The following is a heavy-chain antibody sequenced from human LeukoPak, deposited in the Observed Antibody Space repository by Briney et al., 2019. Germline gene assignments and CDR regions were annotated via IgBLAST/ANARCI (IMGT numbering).Heavy chain of an antibody. Sequence: GRSLRLSCAASGFTFSSYAMHWVRQAPGKGLEWVAVISYDGSNKYYADSVKGRFTISRDNSKNTLYLQMNSLRAEDTAVYYCARGGGIQLWQFDYWGQGTLVTVSS. D-gene: IGHD5-18*01. CDR2: ISYDGSNK. J-gene: IGHJ4*02. CDR1: GFTFSSYA. CDR3: ARGGGIQLWQFDY. V-gene: IGHV3-30*04.